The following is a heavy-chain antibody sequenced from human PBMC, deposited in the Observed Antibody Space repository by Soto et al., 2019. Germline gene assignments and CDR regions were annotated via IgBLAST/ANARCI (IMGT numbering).Heavy chain of an antibody. CDR3: ARRLVVVPAAIYYYMDG. D-gene: IGHD2-2*01. V-gene: IGHV4-39*01. Sequence: KASETLSLTCTVSAGSISSCSYYWGWIRQPPGKGLEWIGSIYYSGSTYYNPSLKSRVTISVDTSKNQFSLKLSSVTAADTAVYYCARRLVVVPAAIYYYMDGWGKGTTVTVSS. CDR2: IYYSGST. J-gene: IGHJ6*03. CDR1: AGSISSCSYY.